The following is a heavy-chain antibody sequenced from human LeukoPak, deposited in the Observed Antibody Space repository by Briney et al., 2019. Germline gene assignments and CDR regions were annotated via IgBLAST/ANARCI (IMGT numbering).Heavy chain of an antibody. J-gene: IGHJ4*02. CDR1: GGSISSSSYY. CDR2: IYYSGST. V-gene: IGHV4-39*01. D-gene: IGHD5-18*01. Sequence: PSETLSLTGTVSGGSISSSSYYWGWIRQPPGKGLEWIGSIYYSGSTYYNPSLKSRVTISVDTSKNQFSLKLSSVTAADTAVYYCARARQLWLPYFDYWGQGTLVTVSS. CDR3: ARARQLWLPYFDY.